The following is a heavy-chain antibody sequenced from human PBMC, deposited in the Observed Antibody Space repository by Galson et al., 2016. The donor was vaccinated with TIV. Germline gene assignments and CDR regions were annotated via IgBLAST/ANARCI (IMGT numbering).Heavy chain of an antibody. J-gene: IGHJ4*02. V-gene: IGHV3-23*01. CDR1: GFTFSGHA. D-gene: IGHD3-22*01. Sequence: SLRLSCAASGFTFSGHAITWVRQAPGKGLEWISAISGGGGSTYHTDSVKGRFTISRDNSKNTVFLQMNSLRVEDTAVYYCAKIDSSGYNYGGRFVYWGQGTLVTVSS. CDR2: ISGGGGST. CDR3: AKIDSSGYNYGGRFVY.